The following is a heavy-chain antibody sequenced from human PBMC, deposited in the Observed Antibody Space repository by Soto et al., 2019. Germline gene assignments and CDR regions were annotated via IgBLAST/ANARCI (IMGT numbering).Heavy chain of an antibody. CDR3: SKDSDFWSGDYTSWDS. D-gene: IGHD3-3*01. CDR2: ISGSDGST. J-gene: IGHJ4*02. V-gene: IGHV3-23*01. Sequence: EVQLLESGGGLVQPGGSLRLSCAASGFTLRNYVMNWVRQAPGKGLEWVSAISGSDGSTYYADSVRGRFTISRDNSKNTLCLQMNSLRAEYTAGYYGSKDSDFWSGDYTSWDSWGQGTLVTVSS. CDR1: GFTLRNYV.